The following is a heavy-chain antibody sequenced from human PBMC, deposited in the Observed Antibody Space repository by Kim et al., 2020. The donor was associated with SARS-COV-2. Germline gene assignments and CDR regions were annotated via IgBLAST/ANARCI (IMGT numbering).Heavy chain of an antibody. Sequence: GGSLRLSCAASGFTFSSYAMHWVRQAPGKGLEWVAVIWYDGSNKYYADSVKGRFTISRDNSKNTLYLQMNSLRAEDTAVYYCAKDREVGATSFGAFDIWGQGTMVTVSS. D-gene: IGHD1-26*01. J-gene: IGHJ3*02. V-gene: IGHV3-33*06. CDR3: AKDREVGATSFGAFDI. CDR1: GFTFSSYA. CDR2: IWYDGSNK.